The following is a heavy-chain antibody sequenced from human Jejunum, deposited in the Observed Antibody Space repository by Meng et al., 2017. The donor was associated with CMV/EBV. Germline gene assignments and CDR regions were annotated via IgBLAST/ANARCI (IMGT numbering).Heavy chain of an antibody. CDR2: ISCYNGDT. Sequence: QLPLVASGEEVKKPGASVRVSCKASGYTFTHHGISWIRQAPGQGLEWMGWISCYNGDTNNAQKLQGRVTMTTDTSTNTAYMDLRGLRSDDTAVYYCARDPSNTSGRYAYFDYWGQGTLVTVSS. D-gene: IGHD6-19*01. CDR3: ARDPSNTSGRYAYFDY. J-gene: IGHJ4*02. V-gene: IGHV1-18*01. CDR1: GYTFTHHG.